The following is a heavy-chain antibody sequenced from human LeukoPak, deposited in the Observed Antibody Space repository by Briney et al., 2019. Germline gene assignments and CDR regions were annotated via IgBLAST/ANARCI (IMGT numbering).Heavy chain of an antibody. CDR2: ISSSSSII. Sequence: GGSLRLSCAASGFTFSSYSMNWVRQAPGKGLEWLSYISSSSSIIYYADSVKGRFTISRDNAKNSLYLQMNSLRAEDTAVYYCAKQLRGYRSFQHWGQGTLVTVSS. V-gene: IGHV3-48*01. D-gene: IGHD5-18*01. CDR3: AKQLRGYRSFQH. CDR1: GFTFSSYS. J-gene: IGHJ1*01.